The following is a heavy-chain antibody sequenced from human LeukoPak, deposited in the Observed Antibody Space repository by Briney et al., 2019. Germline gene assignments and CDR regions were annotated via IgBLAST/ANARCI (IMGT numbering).Heavy chain of an antibody. CDR1: GFSFSDYN. V-gene: IGHV3-48*04. CDR3: VRAFCSGACRVRFYNDY. CDR2: IRSTSTII. D-gene: IGHD2-15*01. J-gene: IGHJ4*01. Sequence: GGSLRLSCAASGFSFSDYNMNWVRQAPGQGLEWVSHIRSTSTIIYYAESVKGRFSMSRDNAKNTLFMQMHSLRAEDTAVYYCVRAFCSGACRVRFYNDYWGHGTLVTVSS.